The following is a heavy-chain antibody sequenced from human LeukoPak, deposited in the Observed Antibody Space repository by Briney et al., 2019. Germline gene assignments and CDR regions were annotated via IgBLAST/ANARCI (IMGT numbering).Heavy chain of an antibody. CDR3: VKDRSIAAPNNDFFDS. J-gene: IGHJ4*02. CDR1: GFTFNRFY. CDR2: ISSNGATT. Sequence: GGSLRLSCSASGFTFNRFYLHWVRQAPGKGLEFVSHISSNGATTYYADSVKGGFTISRDNSKNTLYLQMSSLRADDTAVYYCVKDRSIAAPNNDFFDSWGQGALVTVSS. V-gene: IGHV3-64D*06. D-gene: IGHD6-6*01.